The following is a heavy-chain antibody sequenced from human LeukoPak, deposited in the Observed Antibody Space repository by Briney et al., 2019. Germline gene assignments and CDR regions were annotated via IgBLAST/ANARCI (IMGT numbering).Heavy chain of an antibody. D-gene: IGHD4-17*01. CDR3: AKEPHYGDYFNWFDP. Sequence: GGSLRLSCAASGFTFSSYGMHWVRQAPGKGLEWVAVISYDGSNKYYADSVEGRFTISRDNSKNTLYLQMNSLRAEDTAVYYCAKEPHYGDYFNWFDPWGQGTLVTVSS. J-gene: IGHJ5*02. V-gene: IGHV3-30*18. CDR2: ISYDGSNK. CDR1: GFTFSSYG.